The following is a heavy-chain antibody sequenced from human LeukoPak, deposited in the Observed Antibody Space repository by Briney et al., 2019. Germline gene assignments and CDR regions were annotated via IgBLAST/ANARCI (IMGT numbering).Heavy chain of an antibody. CDR2: IYYSGSS. V-gene: IGHV4-59*12. D-gene: IGHD3-22*01. Sequence: PSETLSLTCTVSGGSISFYYWSWIRQPPGKGLEWIGFIYYSGSSNCNPSLKSRVTISVDTSKNQFPLKLTSVAAADTAVYYCARDLGYYDRLDQFDCWGQGTLVTVFS. CDR3: ARDLGYYDRLDQFDC. J-gene: IGHJ4*02. CDR1: GGSISFYY.